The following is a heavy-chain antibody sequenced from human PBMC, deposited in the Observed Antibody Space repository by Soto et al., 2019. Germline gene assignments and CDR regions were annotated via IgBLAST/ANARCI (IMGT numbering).Heavy chain of an antibody. V-gene: IGHV3-64D*08. CDR1: GFTFSSYA. CDR2: ISSNGGST. J-gene: IGHJ3*02. Sequence: GGPLRLSCSASGFTFSSYAMHWVRQAPGKGLEYVSAISSNGGSTYYADSVKGRFTISRDNSKNTLYLQMSSLRAEDTAVYYCVKDREYSSGWYVDAFDIWGQGTMVTVSS. CDR3: VKDREYSSGWYVDAFDI. D-gene: IGHD6-19*01.